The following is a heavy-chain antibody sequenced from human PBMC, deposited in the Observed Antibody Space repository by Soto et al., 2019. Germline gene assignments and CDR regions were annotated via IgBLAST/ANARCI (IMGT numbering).Heavy chain of an antibody. V-gene: IGHV4-34*01. CDR2: INHSGST. J-gene: IGHJ3*02. D-gene: IGHD6-19*01. CDR3: ARGRGPRIAVTIHGAFDI. Sequence: QVQLQQWGAGLLKPSETLSLTCAVYGGSFSGYYWSWIRQPPGKGLEWIGEINHSGSTNYNPSLQIRVTISVDTSKNQFSLKLGSVTAADTAVYYCARGRGPRIAVTIHGAFDIWGQGTMVTVSS. CDR1: GGSFSGYY.